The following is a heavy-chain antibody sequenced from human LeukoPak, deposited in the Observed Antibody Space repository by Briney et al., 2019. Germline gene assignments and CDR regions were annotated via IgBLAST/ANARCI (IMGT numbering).Heavy chain of an antibody. CDR3: ARGRYSGSYLLDY. CDR1: GYTFTGYY. J-gene: IGHJ4*02. CDR2: INPNSGGT. Sequence: ASVKVSCTASGYTFTGYYMHWVRQAPGQGIEWMGWINPNSGGTNYAQKFQGRVTMTRDTSISTAYMELSRLRSDDTAVYYCARGRYSGSYLLDYWGQGTLVTVSS. V-gene: IGHV1-2*02. D-gene: IGHD1-26*01.